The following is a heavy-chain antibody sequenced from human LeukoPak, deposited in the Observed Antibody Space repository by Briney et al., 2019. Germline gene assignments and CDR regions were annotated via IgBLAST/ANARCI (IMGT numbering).Heavy chain of an antibody. Sequence: GGSLRLSCAVSGFTFSSYGMHWVRQAPGKGLEWVAFIRYDGSNKYYADSVKGRFTISRDNSKNTLYLQMNSLRAEDTAVYYCAKGGCGGDCYSYYYYYYYMDVWGKGTTVTVSS. D-gene: IGHD2-21*01. V-gene: IGHV3-30*02. CDR2: IRYDGSNK. CDR3: AKGGCGGDCYSYYYYYYYMDV. J-gene: IGHJ6*03. CDR1: GFTFSSYG.